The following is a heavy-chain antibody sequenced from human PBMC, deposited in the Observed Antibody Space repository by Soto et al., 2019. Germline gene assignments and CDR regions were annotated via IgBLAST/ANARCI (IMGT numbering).Heavy chain of an antibody. J-gene: IGHJ4*02. D-gene: IGHD1-7*01. V-gene: IGHV3-21*06. CDR2: ISSTTNYI. Sequence: PGGSLRLSCAASGFTFTGYSMNWVRQAPGKGLEWVTSISSTTNYIYYVDSVKGRFTISRDNAKNSLYLEMNSLRAEDTAVYYCARESEELTSNFDYWGQGTLVTVSS. CDR3: ARESEELTSNFDY. CDR1: GFTFTGYS.